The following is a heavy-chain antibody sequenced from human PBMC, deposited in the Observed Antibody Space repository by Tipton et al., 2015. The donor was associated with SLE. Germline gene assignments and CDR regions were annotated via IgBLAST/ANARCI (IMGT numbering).Heavy chain of an antibody. CDR1: GGSISDSY. CDR3: AIVPDY. V-gene: IGHV4-59*12. Sequence: TLSLTCTVSGGSISDSYWSWIRQPPGKGLEWIGFIYYNGGTNYNPSLESRLTISVDTSKNQFSLKVSSVAAADTAVYYCAIVPDYWGQGTLVTVAS. CDR2: IYYNGGT. D-gene: IGHD6-6*01. J-gene: IGHJ4*02.